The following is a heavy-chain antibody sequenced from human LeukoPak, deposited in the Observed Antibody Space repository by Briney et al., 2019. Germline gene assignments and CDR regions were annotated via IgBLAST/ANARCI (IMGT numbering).Heavy chain of an antibody. CDR3: ARPPGPNYDYVWGGYP. Sequence: SETLSLTCTVSGYSITGGYYWGWIRQPPGRGLEWIGTVYHSGSTYYNPSLKSRVTILVDASKNQFSLTLSSVTAADTAVYYCARPPGPNYDYVWGGYPWGQGTLVTVSS. V-gene: IGHV4-38-2*02. J-gene: IGHJ4*02. CDR1: GYSITGGYY. D-gene: IGHD3-16*02. CDR2: VYHSGST.